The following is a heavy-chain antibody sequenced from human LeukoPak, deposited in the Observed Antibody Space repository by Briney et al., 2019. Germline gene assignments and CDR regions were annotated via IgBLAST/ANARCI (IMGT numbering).Heavy chain of an antibody. V-gene: IGHV3-9*01. CDR2: ISWNSGSI. CDR1: GFTFDDYA. Sequence: PGGSLRLSCAASGFTFDDYAMHWVRQAPGKGLEWVSGISWNSGSIGYADSVKGRFTISRDNAKNSLYLQMNSLRAEDTAFHYCAKQEGPWGQGTLVTVSS. CDR3: AKQEGP. J-gene: IGHJ5*02.